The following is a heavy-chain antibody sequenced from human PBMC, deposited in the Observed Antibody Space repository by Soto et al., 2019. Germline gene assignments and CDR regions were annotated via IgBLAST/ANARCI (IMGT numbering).Heavy chain of an antibody. Sequence: GGSLRLSCAASGFTFSNYAMSWVRQAPGGGLEWVSSMSGSSSTTYYADSVKGRFTISRDRSKNTLYLQMSSLRAEDTALYYCAKNQERELPRVIDFWGQGTLVTVSS. D-gene: IGHD1-7*01. V-gene: IGHV3-23*01. CDR2: MSGSSSTT. CDR3: AKNQERELPRVIDF. J-gene: IGHJ4*02. CDR1: GFTFSNYA.